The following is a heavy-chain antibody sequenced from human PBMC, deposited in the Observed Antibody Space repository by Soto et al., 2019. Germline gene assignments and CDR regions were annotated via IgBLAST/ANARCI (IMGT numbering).Heavy chain of an antibody. Sequence: EVQLVETGGDLIQPGGSLRLSCAVSGFTVSSHHMSWVRQAPGTGLEWVSIIDSGGRRYYADSVKGRFTISRDTSKSTLFLQMNSLRVEDSAVYYCAADAKGIPFDYWGQGTLVTVSS. J-gene: IGHJ4*02. CDR2: IDSGGRR. CDR1: GFTVSSHH. V-gene: IGHV3-53*02. CDR3: AADAKGIPFDY.